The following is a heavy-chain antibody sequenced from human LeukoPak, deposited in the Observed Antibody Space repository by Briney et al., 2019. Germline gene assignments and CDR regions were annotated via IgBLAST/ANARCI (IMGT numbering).Heavy chain of an antibody. J-gene: IGHJ3*02. Sequence: GESLKISCKGSGYSFTSYWIGWVRQMPGKGLEWMGIIYPGDSDTTYSPSFQGQVTISADKSISTAYLQWSSLKASDTAMYYCARVSRIQLWLGAFDSWGQGTMVTVSS. CDR3: ARVSRIQLWLGAFDS. D-gene: IGHD5-18*01. V-gene: IGHV5-51*01. CDR1: GYSFTSYW. CDR2: IYPGDSDT.